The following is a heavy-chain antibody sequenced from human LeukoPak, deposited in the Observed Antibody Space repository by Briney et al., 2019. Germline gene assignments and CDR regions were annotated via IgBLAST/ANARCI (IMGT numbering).Heavy chain of an antibody. J-gene: IGHJ6*02. D-gene: IGHD3-22*01. V-gene: IGHV3-30-3*02. CDR1: GFTFSSYA. CDR2: ISYDGSNK. Sequence: GGSLRLSCAASGFTFSSYAMHWVRQAPGKGLEWVAVISYDGSNKYYADSVKGRFTISRDNSKNTLYLQMNSLRAEDTAVYYCAKSYYYDSRYGMDVWGQGTTVTVSS. CDR3: AKSYYYDSRYGMDV.